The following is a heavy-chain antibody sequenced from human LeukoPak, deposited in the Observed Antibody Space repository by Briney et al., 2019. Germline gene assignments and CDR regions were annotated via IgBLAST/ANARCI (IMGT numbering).Heavy chain of an antibody. J-gene: IGHJ4*02. CDR1: GGSISSSSYY. CDR3: ARLADTSWSSSWGEDY. D-gene: IGHD6-13*01. V-gene: IGHV4-39*01. CDR2: IYYSGST. Sequence: PSETLSLTCTVSGGSISSSSYYWGWIRQPPGKGLEWIGSIYYSGSTYYNPSLKSRVTISVDTSKNQFSLKLSSVTAADTAVYYCARLADTSWSSSWGEDYWGEGTLVTVSS.